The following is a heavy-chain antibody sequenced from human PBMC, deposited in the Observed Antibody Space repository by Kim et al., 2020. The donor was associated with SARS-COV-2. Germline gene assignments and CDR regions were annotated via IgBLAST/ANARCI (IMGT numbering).Heavy chain of an antibody. Sequence: ASVKVSCKASGYTFTSYAMNWVRQAPGQGLEWMGWSNTNTGNPTYAQGFTGRFVFSLDTSVSTAYLQISSLKAEDTAVYYCAREENYDILTVTDCWGQGNLVTVSS. CDR2: SNTNTGNP. V-gene: IGHV7-4-1*02. J-gene: IGHJ4*02. CDR3: AREENYDILTVTDC. CDR1: GYTFTSYA. D-gene: IGHD3-9*01.